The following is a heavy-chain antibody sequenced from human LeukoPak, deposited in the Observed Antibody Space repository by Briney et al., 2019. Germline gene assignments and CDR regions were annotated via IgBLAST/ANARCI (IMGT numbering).Heavy chain of an antibody. V-gene: IGHV3-48*03. CDR2: ISSSGSTI. Sequence: GGSLRLSCAASGFTFSSYEMNWVRQAPGKALERVSYISSSGSTIYYTDSVKGRFTISRDNAKNSLYLQMNSLRAEDTAVYYCAELGITMIGGVWGKGTTVTISS. D-gene: IGHD3-10*02. CDR3: AELGITMIGGV. J-gene: IGHJ6*04. CDR1: GFTFSSYE.